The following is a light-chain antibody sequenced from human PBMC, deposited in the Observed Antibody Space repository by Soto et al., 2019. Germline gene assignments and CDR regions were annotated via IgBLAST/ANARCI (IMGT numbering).Light chain of an antibody. CDR2: GAS. CDR1: QSVRNF. J-gene: IGKJ4*01. Sequence: EILMTQSRSTLSVSRGLRSTLACRASQSVRNFLGWYQQKPGQAPRLLXYGASSRATGIPDRFSGSGSGTDFTLTISRLEPEDFAVYYCQQYGSSPELTFGGGTQLDI. V-gene: IGKV3-20*01. CDR3: QQYGSSPELT.